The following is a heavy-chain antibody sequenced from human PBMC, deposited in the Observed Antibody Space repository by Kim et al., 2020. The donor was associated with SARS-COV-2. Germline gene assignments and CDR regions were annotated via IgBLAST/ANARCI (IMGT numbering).Heavy chain of an antibody. D-gene: IGHD6-19*01. Sequence: PDSRKGRFTISRDNTKNTLYLQMNSLRAEDTAVYYCAKDQGSGWYPGYWGQGTLVTVSS. CDR3: AKDQGSGWYPGY. V-gene: IGHV3-30*02. J-gene: IGHJ4*02.